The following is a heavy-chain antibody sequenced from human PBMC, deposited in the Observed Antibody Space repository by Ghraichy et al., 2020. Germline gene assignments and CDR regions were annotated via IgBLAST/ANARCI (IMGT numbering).Heavy chain of an antibody. CDR3: TKDFGGGAFDS. CDR2: ISPRGDEI. CDR1: GFSFSSNW. Sequence: GGSLRLSCTTSGFSFSSNWMAWVRQAPGKRLEFVASISPRGDEINYVDSVKGRFTISRDNAESSLFLQMDHLRAEDTALYYCTKDFGGGAFDSWGQGIVVTVSS. V-gene: IGHV3-7*03. D-gene: IGHD2-21*01. J-gene: IGHJ4*02.